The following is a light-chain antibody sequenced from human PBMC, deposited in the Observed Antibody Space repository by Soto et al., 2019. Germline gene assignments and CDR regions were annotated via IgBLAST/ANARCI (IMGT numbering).Light chain of an antibody. CDR1: QSLLQTNGYNY. CDR3: MQALQTPWA. CDR2: LGS. V-gene: IGKV2-28*01. Sequence: DIVMTQSPLSLPVTPGEPASISCRSSQSLLQTNGYNYLDWYLQKPGQSPQLLIYLGSNRASGVPDRVRGSGSGTDFTLKISRVEAEDVGVYYCMQALQTPWAFGQGTKVEIK. J-gene: IGKJ1*01.